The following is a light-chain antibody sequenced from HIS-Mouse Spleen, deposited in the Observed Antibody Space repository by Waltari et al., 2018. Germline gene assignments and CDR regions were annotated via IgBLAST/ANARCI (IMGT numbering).Light chain of an antibody. V-gene: IGLV3-10*01. Sequence: SYELTQPPSVSVSPGQTARITCSGDALPTKYAYWYQQKSGQAPWLVIYEDSKRPSGIPGRFAGSSSGTMATLTISGAQVEDEADYYCYSTDSSGNHRVFGGGTKLTVL. CDR1: ALPTKY. CDR3: YSTDSSGNHRV. J-gene: IGLJ2*01. CDR2: EDS.